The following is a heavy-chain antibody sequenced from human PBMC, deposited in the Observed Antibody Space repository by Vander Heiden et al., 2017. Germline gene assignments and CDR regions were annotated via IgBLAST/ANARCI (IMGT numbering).Heavy chain of an antibody. Sequence: EVQLVESGGGLVKPGGSLRLSCAASGFTFSNAWMSWVRQAPGKGLELVGRIKSKTDGGTTDDAAPVKGRFTISRDDSKNTLYLQMNSLKTEDTAVYYCTTDYCSSTSCYYFDYWGQGTLVTVSS. V-gene: IGHV3-15*01. CDR3: TTDYCSSTSCYYFDY. D-gene: IGHD2-2*01. CDR2: IKSKTDGGTT. CDR1: GFTFSNAW. J-gene: IGHJ4*02.